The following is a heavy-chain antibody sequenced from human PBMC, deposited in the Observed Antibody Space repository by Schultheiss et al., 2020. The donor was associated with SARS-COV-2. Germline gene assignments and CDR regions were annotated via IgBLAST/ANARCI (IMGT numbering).Heavy chain of an antibody. CDR1: GFTFSTYE. CDR3: ARDRDVYGDYLFDS. CDR2: ISSSGGTI. D-gene: IGHD4-17*01. V-gene: IGHV3-48*03. Sequence: GGSLRLSCVVSGFTFSTYEMNWVRQAPGKGLEWVSYISSSGGTIYYTDSVKGRFTISRDNAKNSLYLQMNSLRAEDTAVYYCARDRDVYGDYLFDSWGQGTLVTVS. J-gene: IGHJ4*02.